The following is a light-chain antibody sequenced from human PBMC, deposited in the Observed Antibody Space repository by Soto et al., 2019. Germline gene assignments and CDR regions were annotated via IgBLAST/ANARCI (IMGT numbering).Light chain of an antibody. V-gene: IGKV3-20*01. CDR3: QRDY. CDR2: AMS. J-gene: IGKJ2*01. Sequence: EIVLTQSPGTLSLSPGERATLSCRASQSISTNTLAWYQHRPGQAPRLLIYAMSSRATGIPDRFSGSGSGTDFTLTISRLEPEDFAVYYCQRDYFGQGTRLEIK. CDR1: QSISTNT.